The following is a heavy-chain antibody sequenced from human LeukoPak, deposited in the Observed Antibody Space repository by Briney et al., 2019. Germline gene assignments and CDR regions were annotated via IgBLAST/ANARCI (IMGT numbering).Heavy chain of an antibody. V-gene: IGHV4-39*01. D-gene: IGHD3-10*01. Sequence: SETLSLTCNVSGGSISSSNYYWGWIRQPPGKGLEWIANIYYSGSTYYNPSLKSRVTISIDMSKNQFSLKLSSVTAADTAVYSCARHTTITYGMDVWGQGTTVTVSS. CDR1: GGSISSSNYY. CDR3: ARHTTITYGMDV. J-gene: IGHJ6*02. CDR2: IYYSGST.